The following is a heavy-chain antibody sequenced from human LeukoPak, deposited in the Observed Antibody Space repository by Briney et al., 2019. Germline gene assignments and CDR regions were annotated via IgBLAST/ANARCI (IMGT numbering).Heavy chain of an antibody. Sequence: SETLSLTCAVYGGSFSGYYWSWIRQPPGKGLEWIGEINHSGSTNYNPSLKSRVTISVDTSKNQFSLKLSSVTAADTAVYYCARTGYSSSWDPQYYFDYWGQGTLVTVSS. CDR2: INHSGST. D-gene: IGHD6-13*01. CDR1: GGSFSGYY. CDR3: ARTGYSSSWDPQYYFDY. V-gene: IGHV4-34*01. J-gene: IGHJ4*02.